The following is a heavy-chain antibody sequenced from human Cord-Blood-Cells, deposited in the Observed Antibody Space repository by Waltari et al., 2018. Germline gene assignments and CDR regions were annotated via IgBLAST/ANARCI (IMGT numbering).Heavy chain of an antibody. CDR3: ARGPNYYDSSGYSGYFVLDY. D-gene: IGHD3-22*01. V-gene: IGHV4-34*01. J-gene: IGHJ4*02. Sequence: LQQCGAGPSKPSAPLAVTRGGNGGSFKGYSRSWLRQPPGKGLEWLGEINHSGSTNYNPYLKSRVTISVDTSKNQFSLKLSSVTAADTAVYYCARGPNYYDSSGYSGYFVLDYWGQGTLVTVSS. CDR2: INHSGST. CDR1: GGSFKGYS.